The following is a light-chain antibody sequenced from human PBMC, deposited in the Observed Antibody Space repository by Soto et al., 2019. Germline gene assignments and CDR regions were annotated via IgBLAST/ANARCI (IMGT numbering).Light chain of an antibody. J-gene: IGLJ2*01. V-gene: IGLV7-46*01. CDR3: MLSSGGAR. Sequence: QSVVTQEPSMTVSPGGTVTLTCASSAGAVTSGIYPYWFQQRPGQAPRTLIYDTNNRQSWTPARFSGSVVGDKAALTLSDEQPEDEADYYCMLSSGGARFGGGTKLTVL. CDR1: AGAVTSGIY. CDR2: DTN.